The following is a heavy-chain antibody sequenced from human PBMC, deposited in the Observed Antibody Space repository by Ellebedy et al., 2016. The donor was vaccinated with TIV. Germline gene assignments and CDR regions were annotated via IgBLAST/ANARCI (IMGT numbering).Heavy chain of an antibody. CDR3: ARLGVIAAAGASDY. CDR2: ISYSGDLM. D-gene: IGHD6-25*01. J-gene: IGHJ4*02. CDR1: GFTFSGYY. V-gene: IGHV3-11*01. Sequence: PGGSLRLSCAASGFTFSGYYMSWFRQAPGKGPEWVSYISYSGDLMYYADSVKGRFTTSREKAENSLYLQMNSLRAEDTAVYYCARLGVIAAAGASDYWGQGTLVIVSS.